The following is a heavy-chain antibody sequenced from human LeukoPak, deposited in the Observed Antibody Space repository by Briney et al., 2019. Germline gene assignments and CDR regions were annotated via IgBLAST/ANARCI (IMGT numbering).Heavy chain of an antibody. CDR1: GFMFSAYA. D-gene: IGHD1-26*01. CDR2: ISGSGERT. J-gene: IGHJ4*02. Sequence: PGGSLRLSCVTSGFMFSAYAMSWVRQAPGKGLEWVSIISGSGERTYYTDSVKGRFTVSRDNSKNTLYPQMKSLRAEDTAVYYCVSQSYSGSDNYYFHYWGQGTLVAVSS. CDR3: VSQSYSGSDNYYFHY. V-gene: IGHV3-23*01.